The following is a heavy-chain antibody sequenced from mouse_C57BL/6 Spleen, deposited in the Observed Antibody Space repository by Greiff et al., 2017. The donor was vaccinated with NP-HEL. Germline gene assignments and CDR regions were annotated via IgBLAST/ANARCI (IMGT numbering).Heavy chain of an antibody. Sequence: EVMLVESGGGLVQPKGSLKLSCAASGFTFNTYAMHWVRQAPGKGLEWVARIRSKSSNYATYYADSVKDRFTISRDDSQSMLYLQMNNLKTEDTASYYCVMRGYDGYYGWFAYWGQGTLVTVSA. CDR1: GFTFNTYA. J-gene: IGHJ3*01. CDR2: IRSKSSNYAT. CDR3: VMRGYDGYYGWFAY. D-gene: IGHD2-3*01. V-gene: IGHV10-3*01.